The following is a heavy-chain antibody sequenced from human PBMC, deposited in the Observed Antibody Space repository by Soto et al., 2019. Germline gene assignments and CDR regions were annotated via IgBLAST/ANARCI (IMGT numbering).Heavy chain of an antibody. CDR3: ARGGAVAASARAFDY. CDR2: ISAYNGNT. Sequence: ASVKVSCKASGYTFASYGINWVRQAPGQGLEWMGWISAYNGNTNYAQKLQGRVTMTTDTSTSTAYMDLRSLRSDDAAVYYCARGGAVAASARAFDYWGQGTLVTVSS. J-gene: IGHJ4*02. CDR1: GYTFASYG. D-gene: IGHD6-19*01. V-gene: IGHV1-18*04.